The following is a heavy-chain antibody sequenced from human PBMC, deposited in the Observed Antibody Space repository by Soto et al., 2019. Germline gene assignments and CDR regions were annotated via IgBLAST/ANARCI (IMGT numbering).Heavy chain of an antibody. CDR3: ARGLSSGWYYFDY. CDR1: GGTFSSYT. D-gene: IGHD6-19*01. Sequence: QVQLVQSGAEVKKPGSSVKVSCKASGGTFSSYTISWVRQAPGQGLEWMGRIIPILGIANYAQKFQGRVTITADKSTSTAYMELSSLRSEDTAVYYCARGLSSGWYYFDYWGQGTLVTVSS. V-gene: IGHV1-69*02. J-gene: IGHJ4*02. CDR2: IIPILGIA.